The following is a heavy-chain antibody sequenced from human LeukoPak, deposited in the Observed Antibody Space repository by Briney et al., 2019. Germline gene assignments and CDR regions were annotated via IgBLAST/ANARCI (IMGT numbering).Heavy chain of an antibody. CDR3: ARGTITIFGVVSPGFDY. V-gene: IGHV4-4*02. CDR2: IYHSGST. CDR1: GGSISSSNW. J-gene: IGHJ4*02. D-gene: IGHD3-3*01. Sequence: SETLSLTCAVSGGSISSSNWWSWVRQPPGKGLEWIGEIYHSGSTNYNPSLKSRVTISVDKSKNQFSLKLSSVTAADTAVYYCARGTITIFGVVSPGFDYWGQGTLVTVSS.